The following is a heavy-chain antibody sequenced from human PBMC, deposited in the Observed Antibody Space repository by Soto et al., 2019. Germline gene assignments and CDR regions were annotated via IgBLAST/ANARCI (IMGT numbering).Heavy chain of an antibody. D-gene: IGHD6-6*01. CDR2: ISYDGSNK. CDR1: GFTFSSYA. V-gene: IGHV3-30-3*01. J-gene: IGHJ4*02. CDR3: ARGPLEYSSSFYFDY. Sequence: GGSLRLSCAASGFTFSSYAMHWVRQAPGKGLEWVAVISYDGSNKYYADSVKGRFTISRDNSKNTLYLQMNSLRAEDTAVYYCARGPLEYSSSFYFDYWGQGTLVTVSS.